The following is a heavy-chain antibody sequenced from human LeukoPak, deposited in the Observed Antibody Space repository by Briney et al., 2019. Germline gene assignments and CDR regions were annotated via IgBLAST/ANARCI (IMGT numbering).Heavy chain of an antibody. CDR3: ARIYGDYDPVDY. CDR2: IIPIFGTA. J-gene: IGHJ4*02. D-gene: IGHD4-17*01. V-gene: IGHV1-69*05. CDR1: GGTFSSYA. Sequence: ASVKVSCKASGGTFSSYAISWVRQAPGQGLEWMGGIIPIFGTANYAQKFQGRVTITRDTSASTAYMELSSLRSEDTAVYYCARIYGDYDPVDYWGQGTLVTVSS.